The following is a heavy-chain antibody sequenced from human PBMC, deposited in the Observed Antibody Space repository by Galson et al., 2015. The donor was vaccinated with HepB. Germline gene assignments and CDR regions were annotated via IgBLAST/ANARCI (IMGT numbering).Heavy chain of an antibody. CDR3: AREIRGDYFDY. CDR1: GGTLSSYV. J-gene: IGHJ4*02. CDR2: IIPIFGTA. V-gene: IGHV1-69*13. Sequence: SVKVSCKASGGTLSSYVISWVRQAPGQGLEWMGGIIPIFGTANYAQKFQGRVTITADESTSTAYMELSSLRSEDTAVYYCAREIRGDYFDYWGQGTLVTVSS. D-gene: IGHD3-10*01.